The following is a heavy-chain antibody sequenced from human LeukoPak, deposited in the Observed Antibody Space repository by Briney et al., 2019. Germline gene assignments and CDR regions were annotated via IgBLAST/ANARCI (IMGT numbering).Heavy chain of an antibody. J-gene: IGHJ4*02. CDR2: LPFDGINN. CDR3: AKGRYYDSRAYYSLDYFDY. D-gene: IGHD3-22*01. Sequence: PGGPLRLSCGAPILPFSTYGMHWVRQAPGKGLAWVAPLPFDGINNYYADSVKGRFTISRDNSKNALYLQMNSLRAEDTAVYYCAKGRYYDSRAYYSLDYFDYWGQGALVTVTS. V-gene: IGHV3-30*18. CDR1: ILPFSTYG.